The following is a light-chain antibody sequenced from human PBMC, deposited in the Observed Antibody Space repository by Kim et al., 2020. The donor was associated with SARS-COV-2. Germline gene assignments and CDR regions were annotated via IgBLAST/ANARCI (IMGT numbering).Light chain of an antibody. Sequence: EVVMTQSPATLSVSPGERATLSCRASQSVSTDLAWYQQKSGQAPRLLIYGASTRATGIPARFSGSGSVTEFTLTISGLQSEDLAVYYCQQYKNWPPITFGQGTRLEIK. CDR3: QQYKNWPPIT. CDR2: GAS. CDR1: QSVSTD. J-gene: IGKJ5*01. V-gene: IGKV3D-15*01.